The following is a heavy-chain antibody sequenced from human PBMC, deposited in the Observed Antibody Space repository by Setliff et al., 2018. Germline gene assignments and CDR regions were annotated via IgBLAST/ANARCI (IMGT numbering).Heavy chain of an antibody. J-gene: IGHJ6*03. V-gene: IGHV4-61*09. CDR1: GGAIRSSDYY. Sequence: SETLSLTCTVSGGAIRSSDYYWSWIRQPAGKGLEWIGHIYIGGSANYNPSLKSRVTMSIDTSKNQFSLKLNSVTAADMAVYYCAREQWLDPPGYYYMDVWAKGTTVTVSS. CDR3: AREQWLDPPGYYYMDV. D-gene: IGHD6-19*01. CDR2: IYIGGSA.